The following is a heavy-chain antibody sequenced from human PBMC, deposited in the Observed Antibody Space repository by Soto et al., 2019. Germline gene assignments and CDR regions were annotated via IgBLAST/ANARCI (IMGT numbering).Heavy chain of an antibody. J-gene: IGHJ6*02. CDR2: IIPILNSP. V-gene: IGHV1-69*13. CDR1: GGTFGSYA. D-gene: IGHD2-2*01. Sequence: GASVKVSCKASGGTFGSYAITWVRRAPGQGLEWLGGIIPILNSPAYAQKFKARVVITADEITNTAYMELNGLRFDDTAVYYCAREAPYCTSATCPKFYDMDVWGQGTTVTVSS. CDR3: AREAPYCTSATCPKFYDMDV.